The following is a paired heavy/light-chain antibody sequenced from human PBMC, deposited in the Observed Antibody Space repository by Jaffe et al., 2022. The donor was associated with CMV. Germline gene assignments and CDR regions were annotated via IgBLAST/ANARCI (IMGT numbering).Heavy chain of an antibody. Sequence: QVQLVQSGAEVKKPGASVKVSCKASGYTFTGYYMHWVRQAPGQGLEWMGWINPNSGGTNYAQKFQGRVTMTRDTSISTAYMELSRLRSDDTAVYYCASGWSYYYYGMDVWGQGTTVTVSS. CDR1: GYTFTGYY. V-gene: IGHV1-2*02. J-gene: IGHJ6*02. CDR2: INPNSGGT. D-gene: IGHD2-15*01. CDR3: ASGWSYYYYGMDV.
Light chain of an antibody. CDR3: QSADSSGTSNWV. J-gene: IGLJ3*02. CDR1: ALPKQY. Sequence: SYELTQPPSVSVSPGQTARITCSGDALPKQYAYWYQQKPGQAPVLVIYKDSERPSGIPERFSGSSSGTTVTLTISGVQAEDEADYYCQSADSSGTSNWVFGGGTKLTVL. V-gene: IGLV3-25*03. CDR2: KDS.